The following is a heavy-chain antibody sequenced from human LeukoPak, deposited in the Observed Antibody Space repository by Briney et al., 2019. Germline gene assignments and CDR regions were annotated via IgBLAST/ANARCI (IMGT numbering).Heavy chain of an antibody. CDR1: GFTFGQYW. J-gene: IGHJ4*02. D-gene: IGHD2/OR15-2a*01. CDR3: ARDGRSGYYIY. V-gene: IGHV3-7*01. CDR2: LKEDGSVK. Sequence: GGSLSLSCEASGFTFGQYWMSWFRQAPGRGLEWVANLKEDGSVKQHADSVRGRFTISRDNAKNLVYLQMSSLKAEDSAVYYCARDGRSGYYIYWGQGILVTVSS.